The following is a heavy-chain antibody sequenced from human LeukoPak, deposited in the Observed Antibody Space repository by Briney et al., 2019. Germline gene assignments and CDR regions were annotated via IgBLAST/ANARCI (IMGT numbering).Heavy chain of an antibody. CDR3: ARDPGFSGSPG. CDR2: IYSGGST. J-gene: IGHJ4*02. D-gene: IGHD1-26*01. Sequence: GGSLRLSCAASGFTVSSNYMSWVRQAPGKGLEWVSVIYSGGSTYYADSVKGRFTISRDNSKNMLYLQMNSLRAEGTAVYYCARDPGFSGSPGWGQGTLVTVSS. V-gene: IGHV3-53*01. CDR1: GFTVSSNY.